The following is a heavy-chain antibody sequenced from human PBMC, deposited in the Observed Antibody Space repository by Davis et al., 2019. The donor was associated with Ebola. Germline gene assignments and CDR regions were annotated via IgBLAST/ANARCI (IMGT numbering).Heavy chain of an antibody. CDR2: MNPNSGNT. J-gene: IGHJ6*03. D-gene: IGHD2-2*01. CDR3: ARGLGYCSSTSCSFYYYMDV. V-gene: IGHV1-8*01. Sequence: ASVKVSCKASGYTFTSYDINWVRQATGQGLEWMGWMNPNSGNTGYAQKFQGRVTMTRNTSISPAYMELGSLRSEDTAVYYCARGLGYCSSTSCSFYYYMDVWGKGTTVTVSS. CDR1: GYTFTSYD.